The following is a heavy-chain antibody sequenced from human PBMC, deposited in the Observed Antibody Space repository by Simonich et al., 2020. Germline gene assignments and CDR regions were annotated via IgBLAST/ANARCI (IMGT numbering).Heavy chain of an antibody. CDR2: ISSSSSTI. V-gene: IGHV3-48*01. CDR3: ARDSSYYAFDI. D-gene: IGHD5-12*01. J-gene: IGHJ3*02. Sequence: EVQLVESGGGLVQPGGSLRLSCAASGFTFSSYSINWVRQAPGKGREWVSYISSSSSTIYYADYVKGRFTISRDNAKNSLYLQMNSLRAEDTAVYYCARDSSYYAFDIWGQGTMVTVSS. CDR1: GFTFSSYS.